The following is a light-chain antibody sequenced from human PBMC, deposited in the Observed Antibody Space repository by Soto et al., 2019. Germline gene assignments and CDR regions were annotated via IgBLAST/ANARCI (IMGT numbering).Light chain of an antibody. CDR2: AAS. CDR3: QQSYSSPTT. CDR1: QGISSY. Sequence: DIQLTQSPSLLSASVGDRVTITCRASQGISSYLAWYQQKPGKAPKLLIYAASTLQSGVPLRFSGSGSGTDFTLTVNSLQAEDFAIYYCQQSYSSPTTFGQGTRLEIK. V-gene: IGKV1-9*01. J-gene: IGKJ5*01.